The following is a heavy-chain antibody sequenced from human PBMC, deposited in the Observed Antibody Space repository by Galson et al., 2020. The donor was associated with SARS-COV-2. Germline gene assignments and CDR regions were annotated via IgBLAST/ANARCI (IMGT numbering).Heavy chain of an antibody. CDR2: ISYDGSNK. CDR3: ARPNSGSYVYYVDC. J-gene: IGHJ4*02. Sequence: GGSLRLSCAASGFTFGSYAMHWVRQAPGKGLEWVAVISYDGSNKYYADSVKGRFTISRDNSKNTLYLQMNSLRAEDTAVYYCARPNSGSYVYYVDCWGQGSLVTVSS. V-gene: IGHV3-30*04. D-gene: IGHD1-26*01. CDR1: GFTFGSYA.